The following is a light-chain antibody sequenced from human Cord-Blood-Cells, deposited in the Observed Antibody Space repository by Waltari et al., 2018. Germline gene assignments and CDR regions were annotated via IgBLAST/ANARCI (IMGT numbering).Light chain of an antibody. Sequence: QSALTQPASVSGSPGQSITISCTGTSSDVGGYNYVSWYQQHPGKAPKLMIYDVSQRPSGVSNRFSGSKSGNTASPTISGLQAEDEADYYCSSYTSSSTLVFGGGTKLTVL. CDR1: SSDVGGYNY. CDR2: DVS. J-gene: IGLJ3*02. V-gene: IGLV2-14*01. CDR3: SSYTSSSTLV.